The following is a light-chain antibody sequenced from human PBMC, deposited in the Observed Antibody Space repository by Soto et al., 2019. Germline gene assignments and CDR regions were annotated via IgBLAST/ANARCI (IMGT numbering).Light chain of an antibody. CDR1: QSVSRY. CDR3: QQYSASPRT. Sequence: EIVLTQSPATLSLSPGERATLSCRASQSVSRYLAWYQQKPGQAPRLLIYAASTRATGIPDRFSASGAGTDFTLTISRLEPEDSAVYYCQQYSASPRTFGPGTKVDI. J-gene: IGKJ3*01. V-gene: IGKV3-11*01. CDR2: AAS.